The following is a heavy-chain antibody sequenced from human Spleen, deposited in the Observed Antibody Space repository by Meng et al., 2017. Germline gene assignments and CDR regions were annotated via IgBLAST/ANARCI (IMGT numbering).Heavy chain of an antibody. J-gene: IGHJ6*02. Sequence: SETLSLTCTVSGGSISSFFWSWIRQPPGKGLEWIGYIYYSGSTSYNPSLKSRVTISVDTSKNQFSLKLSSVTAADTAVYYCARDPMDVWGQGTTVTVSS. CDR2: IYYSGST. CDR1: GGSISSFF. V-gene: IGHV4-59*01. CDR3: ARDPMDV.